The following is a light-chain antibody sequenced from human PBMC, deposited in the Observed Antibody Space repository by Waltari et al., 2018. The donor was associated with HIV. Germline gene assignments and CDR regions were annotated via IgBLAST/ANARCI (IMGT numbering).Light chain of an antibody. V-gene: IGLV3-25*03. Sequence: SYELTQPPSVSVSPGQTARITCSGDALPKQYAYCYQQKPGQAPVLVIYKDSERPSGIPERFSGSSSGTTVTLTISGVQAEDEADYYCQSADSSGTLYVFGTGTKVTVL. CDR1: ALPKQY. J-gene: IGLJ1*01. CDR2: KDS. CDR3: QSADSSGTLYV.